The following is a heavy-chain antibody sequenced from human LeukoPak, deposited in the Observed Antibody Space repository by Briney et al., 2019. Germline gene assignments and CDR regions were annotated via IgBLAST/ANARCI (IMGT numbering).Heavy chain of an antibody. CDR2: ISSSSSYI. Sequence: GGSLRLSRAASGFTFSSYSMNWVRQAPGKGLEWVSSISSSSSYIYYADSVKGRFTISRDNAKNSLYLQMNSLRAEDTAVYYCARVSDMTTVTTDYYYYGMDVWGQGTTVTVSS. D-gene: IGHD4-17*01. J-gene: IGHJ6*02. V-gene: IGHV3-21*01. CDR3: ARVSDMTTVTTDYYYYGMDV. CDR1: GFTFSSYS.